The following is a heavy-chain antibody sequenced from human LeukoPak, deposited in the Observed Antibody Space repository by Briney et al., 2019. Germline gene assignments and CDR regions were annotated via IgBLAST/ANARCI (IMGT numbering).Heavy chain of an antibody. V-gene: IGHV4-34*01. Sequence: GSLRLSCAASGFTFSSYAMSWIRQPPGKGLEWIGEINHSGSTNYNPSLKSRVTISVDTSKNQFSLKLSSVTAADTAVYYCARGGSGVEMATPPFDYWGQGTLVTVSS. J-gene: IGHJ4*02. D-gene: IGHD5-24*01. CDR2: INHSGST. CDR1: GFTFSSYA. CDR3: ARGGSGVEMATPPFDY.